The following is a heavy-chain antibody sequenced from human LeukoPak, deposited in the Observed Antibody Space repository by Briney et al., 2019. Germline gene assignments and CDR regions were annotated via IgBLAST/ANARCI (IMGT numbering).Heavy chain of an antibody. V-gene: IGHV4-39*01. CDR1: GGSISSYY. D-gene: IGHD3-10*01. CDR2: IYYSGST. J-gene: IGHJ6*03. CDR3: ARQSGLLWFGELPYYYYYMDV. Sequence: SETLSLTCTVSGGSISSYYWGWIRQPPGKGLEWIGSIYYSGSTYYNPSLKSRVTISVDTSKNQFSLKLSTVTAADTAVYYCARQSGLLWFGELPYYYYYMDVWGKGTTVTISS.